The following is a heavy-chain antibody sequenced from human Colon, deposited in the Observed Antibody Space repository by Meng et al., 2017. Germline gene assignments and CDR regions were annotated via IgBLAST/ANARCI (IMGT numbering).Heavy chain of an antibody. Sequence: GGSLRLSCAASGFTFNSFSMHWVRQAPGKGLVWVSRINTDGSSTIYADSLKGRFTISRDNAKNTMYLQMISLRAEDTAVYYCARGVGGTPPSYFDYWGQGILVTVSS. V-gene: IGHV3-74*01. CDR3: ARGVGGTPPSYFDY. CDR1: GFTFNSFS. J-gene: IGHJ4*02. CDR2: INTDGSST. D-gene: IGHD3-3*01.